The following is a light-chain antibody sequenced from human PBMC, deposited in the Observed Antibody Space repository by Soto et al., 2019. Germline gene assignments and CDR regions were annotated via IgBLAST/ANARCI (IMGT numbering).Light chain of an antibody. CDR1: QGISNY. J-gene: IGKJ1*01. Sequence: DIQMTQSPSSLSASVGDRVTITCRARQGISNYLAWYQQKPGKVPKLLIYDASTLQSGVPSRFSGSGSGTDFTLTISSLQPEDVATYYCQRYNIAPWAFGQWTKVESK. CDR2: DAS. V-gene: IGKV1-27*01. CDR3: QRYNIAPWA.